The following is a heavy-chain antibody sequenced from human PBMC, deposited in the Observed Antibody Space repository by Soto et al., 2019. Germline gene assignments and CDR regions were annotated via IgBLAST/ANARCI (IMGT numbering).Heavy chain of an antibody. CDR2: IYYSGST. D-gene: IGHD3-10*01. CDR3: ERPETYGSHLDY. CDR1: GGSISSGGYY. J-gene: IGHJ4*02. Sequence: PSETLSLTCTVSGGSISSGGYYWSWIRQHPGKGLEWIGYIYYSGSTYYNPSLKSRVTISVDTSKNQFSLKLSSVTAADTAVYYSERPETYGSHLDYWGQGTRVTVSS. V-gene: IGHV4-31*03.